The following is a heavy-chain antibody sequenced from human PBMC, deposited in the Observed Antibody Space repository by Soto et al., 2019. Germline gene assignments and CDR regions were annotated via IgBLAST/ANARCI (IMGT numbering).Heavy chain of an antibody. J-gene: IGHJ5*02. CDR3: ARRGGLLWFGELSTTWFDP. CDR2: IYYSGST. D-gene: IGHD3-10*01. V-gene: IGHV4-39*01. Sequence: SETLSLTCTVSGGSISSSSYYWGWIRQPPGKGLEWIGSIYYSGSTYYNPSLKSRVTISVDTSKNQFSLKLSSVTAADTAVYYCARRGGLLWFGELSTTWFDPWGQGTLVTVS. CDR1: GGSISSSSYY.